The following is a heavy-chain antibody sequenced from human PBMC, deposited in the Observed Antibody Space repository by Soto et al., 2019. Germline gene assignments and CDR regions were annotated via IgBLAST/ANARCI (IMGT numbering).Heavy chain of an antibody. CDR1: GFTFSSYA. V-gene: IGHV3-23*01. D-gene: IGHD3-3*01. Sequence: PGGSLRLSCAASGFTFSSYATSWVRQAPGKGLEWVSAISGSGGSTYYADSVKGRFTISRDNSKNTLYLQMNSLRAEDTAVYYCATTRLYYDFWSGYFDYWGQGTLVTVSS. CDR2: ISGSGGST. CDR3: ATTRLYYDFWSGYFDY. J-gene: IGHJ4*02.